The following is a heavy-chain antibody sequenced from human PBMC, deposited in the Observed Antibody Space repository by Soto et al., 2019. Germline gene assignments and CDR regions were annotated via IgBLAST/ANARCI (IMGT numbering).Heavy chain of an antibody. CDR3: ARVKYGDYYYYYYMDV. Sequence: QVQLQESGPGLVKTSETLSLTCTVSGGSISSYYWSWIRQPPGKGLEWIGYIYYSGSTNYNPSLKSRVTISVDTSKNQFSLKLSSVTAADTAVYYCARVKYGDYYYYYYMDVCGKGTTVTVSS. CDR1: GGSISSYY. CDR2: IYYSGST. V-gene: IGHV4-59*01. J-gene: IGHJ6*03. D-gene: IGHD4-17*01.